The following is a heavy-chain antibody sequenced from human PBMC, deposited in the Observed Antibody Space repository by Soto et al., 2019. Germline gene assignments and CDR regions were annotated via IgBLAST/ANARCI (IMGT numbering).Heavy chain of an antibody. V-gene: IGHV4-39*01. CDR3: ARPAYGTWYFDY. CDR2: IYYVGST. D-gene: IGHD3-10*01. J-gene: IGHJ4*02. CDR1: GGSISSSSYY. Sequence: SETLSLTCTVSGGSISSSSYYWAWIRQPPGKGPEWIGNIYYVGSTYYNPSLKSRVTISVETSKNQFSLKLSSVTAADTAVYYCARPAYGTWYFDYWGQGSLVTVPQ.